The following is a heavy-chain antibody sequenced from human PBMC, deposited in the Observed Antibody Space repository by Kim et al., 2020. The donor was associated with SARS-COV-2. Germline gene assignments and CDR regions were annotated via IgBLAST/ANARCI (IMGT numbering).Heavy chain of an antibody. V-gene: IGHV7-4-1*02. J-gene: IGHJ6*02. CDR1: GYTFTSYA. CDR2: INTNTGNP. D-gene: IGHD4-17*01. CDR3: ARPDFSYGDVLYYYYYGMDV. Sequence: ASVKVSCKASGYTFTSYAMNWVRQAPGQGLEWMGWINTNTGNPTYAQGLTGRFVFSLDTSVSTAYLQISSLKAEDTAVYYCARPDFSYGDVLYYYYYGMDVWGQGTTVTVSS.